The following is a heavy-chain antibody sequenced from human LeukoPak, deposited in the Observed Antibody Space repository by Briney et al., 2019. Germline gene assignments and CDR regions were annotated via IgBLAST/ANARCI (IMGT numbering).Heavy chain of an antibody. V-gene: IGHV1-2*02. CDR2: INPNSGGT. D-gene: IGHD1-26*01. Sequence: GASVKVSCKASGYTFTGYYMHWVRQAPGQGLEWMGWINPNSGGTIYAQKFQGRVTMTRDTSISTTYMELSRLTSDDTAVYYCARDRNTVGRLGAFDIWGQGTMVTVSS. J-gene: IGHJ3*02. CDR3: ARDRNTVGRLGAFDI. CDR1: GYTFTGYY.